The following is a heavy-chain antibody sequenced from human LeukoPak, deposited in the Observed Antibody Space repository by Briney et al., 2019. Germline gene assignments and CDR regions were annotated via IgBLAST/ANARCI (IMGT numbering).Heavy chain of an antibody. J-gene: IGHJ5*02. CDR1: GFSFSNYW. D-gene: IGHD5-18*01. CDR3: ARGGKIHTYNWFDP. V-gene: IGHV3-7*04. CDR2: IKEDGTET. Sequence: SGGSLRLSCAGSGFSFSNYWMSWVRQAPGKGLEWVASIKEDGTETYSVDSVKGRFTISRDNTKKALHLQMNSLRAADTAVYYCARGGKIHTYNWFDPWGQGTLVTVSS.